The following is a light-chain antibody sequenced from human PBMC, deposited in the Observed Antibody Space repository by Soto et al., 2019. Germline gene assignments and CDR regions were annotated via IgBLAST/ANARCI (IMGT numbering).Light chain of an antibody. J-gene: IGKJ2*01. V-gene: IGKV1-5*01. CDR1: QSISSW. CDR3: QQYNSYST. Sequence: DIQMTQSPSTLSASVGDRVTITCRASQSISSWLAWYQQKPGKAPKLLIYDASSLESGVPSRFSGSGSATEFTLTISSLQPDDFATYYYQQYNSYSTFGQGTKLEIK. CDR2: DAS.